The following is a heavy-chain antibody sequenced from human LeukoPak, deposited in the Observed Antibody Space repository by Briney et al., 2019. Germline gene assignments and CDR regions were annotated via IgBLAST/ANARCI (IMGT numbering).Heavy chain of an antibody. J-gene: IGHJ3*02. CDR3: AREWVIGPKSAFDI. CDR1: GFNFREYW. D-gene: IGHD3-16*02. V-gene: IGHV3-7*01. Sequence: PGGSLRLXCAASGFNFREYWMTWVRLAPGKGLEWVANIKEHDYGTEINYVDSVKGRFTISRDNAENSLYLQMNSLTAEDTAVYYCAREWVIGPKSAFDIWGRGTMVTVSS. CDR2: IKEHDYGTEI.